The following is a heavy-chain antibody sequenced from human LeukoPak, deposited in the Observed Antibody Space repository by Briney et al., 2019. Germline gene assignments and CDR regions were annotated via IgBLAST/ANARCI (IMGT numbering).Heavy chain of an antibody. V-gene: IGHV4-38-2*01. D-gene: IGHD3-22*01. CDR3: ASRAYYYYDRGYYFDY. CDR1: GYSISSGYY. J-gene: IGHJ4*02. CDR2: INHSGST. Sequence: PSETLSLTCGVPGYSISSGYYWGWIRQPPGKGLEWIGEINHSGSTNYNPSLKSRVTISVDTSKNQFSLKLSSVTAADTAVYYCASRAYYYYDRGYYFDYWGQGTLVTVSS.